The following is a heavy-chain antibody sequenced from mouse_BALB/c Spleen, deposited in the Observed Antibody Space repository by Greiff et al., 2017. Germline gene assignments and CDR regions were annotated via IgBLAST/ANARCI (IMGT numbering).Heavy chain of an antibody. CDR2: INSNGGST. D-gene: IGHD2-4*01. V-gene: IGHV5-6-3*01. CDR1: GFTFSSYG. J-gene: IGHJ4*01. CDR3: ARDEDYEDYAMDY. Sequence: EVQGVESGGGLVQPGGSLKLSCAASGFTFSSYGMSWVRQTPDKRLELVATINSNGGSTYYPDSVKGRFTISRDNAKNTLYLQLSSLKSEDTAMYYCARDEDYEDYAMDYWGQGTSVTVSS.